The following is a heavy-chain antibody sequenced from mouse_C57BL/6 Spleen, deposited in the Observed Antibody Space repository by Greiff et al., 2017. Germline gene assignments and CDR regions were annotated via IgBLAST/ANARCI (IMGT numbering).Heavy chain of an antibody. Sequence: EVKLQESGPELVKPGASVKIPCKASGYTFTDYNMDWVKQSHGKSLEWIGDINPNNGGTIYNQKFKGKATLTVDKSSSTAYMELRSLTSEDTAVYYCARRGYDYDEAWFAYWGQGTLVTVSA. D-gene: IGHD2-4*01. CDR1: GYTFTDYN. CDR3: ARRGYDYDEAWFAY. J-gene: IGHJ3*01. V-gene: IGHV1-18*01. CDR2: INPNNGGT.